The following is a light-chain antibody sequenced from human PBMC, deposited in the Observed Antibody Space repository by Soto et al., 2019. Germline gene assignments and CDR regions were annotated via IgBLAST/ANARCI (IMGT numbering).Light chain of an antibody. CDR3: QTWGTGIPWV. Sequence: QPVLTQSPSASASLGASVKLTCTLSSGHSSYAIAWHQQQPEKGPRYLMKLTSDGSHSKGDGIPDRFSGSSSGAERYLTISSLQSEDEADYYCQTWGTGIPWVFGGGTKLTVL. J-gene: IGLJ3*02. CDR1: SGHSSYA. CDR2: LTSDGSH. V-gene: IGLV4-69*01.